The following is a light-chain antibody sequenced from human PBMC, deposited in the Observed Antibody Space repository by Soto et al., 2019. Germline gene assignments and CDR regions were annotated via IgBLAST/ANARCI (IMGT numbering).Light chain of an antibody. Sequence: EIVMTQSPATLSVSPGETVTLSCRASQSVNSNLAWYQQKPGQAPRLLIYGASTRATDIPARFSGSGSGTEFTLTVSSLQSEDFAVDYCQQYNKWPRWTFGQGTKVEIK. CDR1: QSVNSN. CDR3: QQYNKWPRWT. CDR2: GAS. J-gene: IGKJ1*01. V-gene: IGKV3-15*01.